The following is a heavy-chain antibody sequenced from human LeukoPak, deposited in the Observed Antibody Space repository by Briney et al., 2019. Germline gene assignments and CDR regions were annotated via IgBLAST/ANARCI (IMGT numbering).Heavy chain of an antibody. CDR1: GYTFTSYD. CDR3: ARAPKNEEDYYYYGMDV. CDR2: MNPNSGNT. J-gene: IGHJ6*02. V-gene: IGHV1-8*01. Sequence: ASVKVSCKASGYTFTSYDINWVRQATGQGLERMGWMNPNSGNTGYAQKFQGRVTITADKSTSTAYMELSSLRSEDTAVYYCARAPKNEEDYYYYGMDVWGQGTTVTVSS.